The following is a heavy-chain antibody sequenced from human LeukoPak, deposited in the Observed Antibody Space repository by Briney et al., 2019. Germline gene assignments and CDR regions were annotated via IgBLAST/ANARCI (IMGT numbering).Heavy chain of an antibody. V-gene: IGHV3-23*01. Sequence: PGGSLRLSCAASGFTFSSYAMSWVRQAPGKGLEWVSAISDSGGSTYYADSVKGRFTISRDVSKNTLYLQMNSLRAEDTAVYYCAKDPEIRDDSSGYYYFPDYFDYWGQGTLVTVSS. J-gene: IGHJ4*02. CDR1: GFTFSSYA. CDR2: ISDSGGST. CDR3: AKDPEIRDDSSGYYYFPDYFDY. D-gene: IGHD3-22*01.